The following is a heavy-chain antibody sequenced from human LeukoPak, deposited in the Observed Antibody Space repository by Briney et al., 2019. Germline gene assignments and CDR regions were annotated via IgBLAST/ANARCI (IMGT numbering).Heavy chain of an antibody. CDR1: GFTFSSYW. Sequence: GGSLRLSCAASGFTFSSYWMHWVRQAPGKGLVWVSRINSDGGSTSYADSVKGRFTISRDNAKNTLYLQMNSLRAEDTAVYYCARVYCSGGSCYSDAFDIWGQGTMVTVSS. CDR2: INSDGGST. J-gene: IGHJ3*02. D-gene: IGHD2-15*01. CDR3: ARVYCSGGSCYSDAFDI. V-gene: IGHV3-74*01.